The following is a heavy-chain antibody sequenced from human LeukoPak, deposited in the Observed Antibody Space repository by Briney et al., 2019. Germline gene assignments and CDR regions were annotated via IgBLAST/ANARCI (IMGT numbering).Heavy chain of an antibody. CDR2: VHLDGRT. CDR1: GGSVISTNW. CDR3: AREGGFYRPLDY. Sequence: SGTLSLTCGVSGGSVISTNWWTWVRQPPGKGLEWIGEVHLDGRTNYNPSPESRLTISVDLSENHVSLKLTSVTAADTAVYYCAREGGFYRPLDYSGQGTLVTVSS. D-gene: IGHD3-3*01. J-gene: IGHJ4*02. V-gene: IGHV4-4*02.